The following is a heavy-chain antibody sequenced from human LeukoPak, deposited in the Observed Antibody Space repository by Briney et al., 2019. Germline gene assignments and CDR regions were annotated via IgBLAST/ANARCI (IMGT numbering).Heavy chain of an antibody. CDR1: GGSISSSGHY. D-gene: IGHD1-26*01. CDR2: VYQSGIT. V-gene: IGHV4-30-2*01. J-gene: IGHJ4*02. CDR3: ARGYGGSYGY. Sequence: PSETLSLTCTVSGGSISSSGHYWSWIRQPPGKGLEWIGYVYQSGITYYNPALKSRVTISLDRSKNQIALELSSVTAADTAVYYCARGYGGSYGYWGQGTLVTVSS.